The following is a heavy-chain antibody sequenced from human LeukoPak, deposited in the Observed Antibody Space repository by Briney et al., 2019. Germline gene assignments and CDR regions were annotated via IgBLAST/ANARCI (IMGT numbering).Heavy chain of an antibody. CDR1: GFTLSSYA. J-gene: IGHJ4*02. V-gene: IGHV3-23*01. CDR2: ISGNAGST. Sequence: GGSLRLSCAASGFTLSSYAMSWVRQAPGKGLEWVSLISGNAGSTYYADSVKGRFTISRDITKNTLYLQMNSLRAEDTAVYYCATSRSLDYWGQGTLVTVSS. CDR3: ATSRSLDY.